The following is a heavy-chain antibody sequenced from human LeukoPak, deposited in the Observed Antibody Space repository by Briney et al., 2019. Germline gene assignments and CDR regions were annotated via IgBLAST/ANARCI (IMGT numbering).Heavy chain of an antibody. CDR1: GGSISSGGYS. Sequence: SQTLSLTCAVSGGSISSGGYSWSWIRQPPGKGLEWIGYIYHSGSTYYNPSLKSRVTISVDRSKNQFSLKLSSVTAADTAVYYCARVGATKVIDYWGQGTLVTVSS. J-gene: IGHJ4*02. CDR3: ARVGATKVIDY. V-gene: IGHV4-30-2*01. D-gene: IGHD1-26*01. CDR2: IYHSGST.